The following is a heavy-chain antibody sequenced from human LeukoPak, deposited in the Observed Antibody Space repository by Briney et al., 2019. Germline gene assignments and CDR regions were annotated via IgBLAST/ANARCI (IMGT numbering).Heavy chain of an antibody. V-gene: IGHV4-39*02. CDR3: ARDYYDSRSYFVRPSDY. CDR2: IYYSGSS. D-gene: IGHD3-10*01. CDR1: VGSITSRNWY. J-gene: IGHJ4*02. Sequence: SETLSLTCTVSVGSITSRNWYWGWIRQPPGKGLEWIASIYYSGSSYYNPSLKSRVTISIAPSKNQFSLKLTSVTAADTAVYYCARDYYDSRSYFVRPSDYWGQGTLVTVSS.